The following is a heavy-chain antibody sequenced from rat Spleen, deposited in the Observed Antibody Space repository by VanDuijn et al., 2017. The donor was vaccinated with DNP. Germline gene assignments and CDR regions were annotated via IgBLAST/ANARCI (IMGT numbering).Heavy chain of an antibody. Sequence: EVQLVESGGDLVQPGRSLKLSCAASGFTFSDYYMAWVRRAPGKGLEWVAYIRYDGGSTYYGDSVKGRFTISRDNTKSTLYLQMNSLRSEDMATYDCARWDYSDWYFDFWGPGTMVTVSS. CDR3: ARWDYSDWYFDF. CDR2: IRYDGGST. CDR1: GFTFSDYY. D-gene: IGHD1-1*01. V-gene: IGHV5-22*01. J-gene: IGHJ1*01.